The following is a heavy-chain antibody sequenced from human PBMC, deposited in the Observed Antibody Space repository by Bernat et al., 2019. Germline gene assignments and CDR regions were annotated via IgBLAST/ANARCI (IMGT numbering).Heavy chain of an antibody. CDR1: GFTFSSYA. J-gene: IGHJ6*03. CDR2: ISSSSSYT. V-gene: IGHV3-48*04. Sequence: EVQLLESGGGLVQPGGSLRLSCAASGFTFSSYAMTWVRQAPGKGLDWVSYISSSSSYTNYADSVKGRFPICRDNAKNSLYLQMSSLRAEDTAVYYCARGTSTSAPYMDVWGEGTTVTVSS. CDR3: ARGTSTSAPYMDV.